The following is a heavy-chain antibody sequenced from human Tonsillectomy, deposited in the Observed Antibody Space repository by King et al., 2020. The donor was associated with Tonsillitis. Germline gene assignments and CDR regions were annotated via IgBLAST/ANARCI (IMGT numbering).Heavy chain of an antibody. CDR2: ISCSGGKT. CDR3: ASNLAELDY. J-gene: IGHJ4*02. D-gene: IGHD1-7*01. V-gene: IGHV3-23*04. Sequence: ETQLVQSGGGLVQPGGSLRLSCAASGFTFSSYAMNWVRQAPGKGLGWVSAISCSGGKTYYADSVKGRFTISRDNSKNTLYLQMNSLRAEDTAVYYCASNLAELDYWGQGTLVTVSS. CDR1: GFTFSSYA.